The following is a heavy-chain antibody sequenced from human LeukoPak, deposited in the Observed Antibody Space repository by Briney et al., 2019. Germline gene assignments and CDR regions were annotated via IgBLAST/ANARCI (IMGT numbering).Heavy chain of an antibody. CDR3: ATAAYCSSTSCPPADYYYGMDV. CDR1: GYTFTSYA. D-gene: IGHD2-2*01. J-gene: IGHJ6*02. CDR2: IIPILGIA. V-gene: IGHV1-69*04. Sequence: ASVKVSCKASGYTFTSYAISWVRQAPGQGLEWMGRIIPILGIANYAQKFQGRVTMTEDTSTDTAYMELSSLRSEDTAVYYCATAAYCSSTSCPPADYYYGMDVWGQGTTVTVSS.